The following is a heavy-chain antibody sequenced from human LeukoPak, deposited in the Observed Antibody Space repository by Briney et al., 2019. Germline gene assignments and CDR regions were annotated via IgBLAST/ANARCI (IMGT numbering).Heavy chain of an antibody. V-gene: IGHV3-48*03. CDR2: ISSSGSTI. D-gene: IGHD3-10*02. CDR1: GFTFSSYE. CDR3: AELGITMIGGV. Sequence: GSLRLSCAASGFTFSSYEMNWVRQAPGKGLEWVSYISSSGSTIYYADSVKGRFTISRDNAKNSLYLQMNSLRAEDAAVYYCAELGITMIGGVWGKGTTVTISS. J-gene: IGHJ6*04.